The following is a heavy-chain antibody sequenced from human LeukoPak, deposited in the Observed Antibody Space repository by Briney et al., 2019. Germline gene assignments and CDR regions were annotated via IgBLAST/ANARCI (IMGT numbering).Heavy chain of an antibody. CDR1: GYTFTSYG. CDR2: ICAYNGNT. CDR3: ARDSRMRSPHYYYGMDV. V-gene: IGHV1-18*01. J-gene: IGHJ6*02. D-gene: IGHD2-2*01. Sequence: ASVKVSCKASGYTFTSYGISWVRQAPGQGLEWMGWICAYNGNTNYAQKLQGRVTMTTDTSTSTAYMELRSLRSDDTAVYYCARDSRMRSPHYYYGMDVWGQGTTVTVSS.